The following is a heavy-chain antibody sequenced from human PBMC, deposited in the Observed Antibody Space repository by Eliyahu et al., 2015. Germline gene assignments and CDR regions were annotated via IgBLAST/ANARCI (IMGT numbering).Heavy chain of an antibody. V-gene: IGHV3-30*03. D-gene: IGHD6-19*01. CDR3: ASGYSSGLDY. CDR2: ISYDGSNK. Sequence: QVQLVESGGGVVQPGXSLRXSCAASGFPFSSYGMHWVRQAPGKGLEWVAVISYDGSNKYYADSVKGRFTISRDNSKNTLYLQMNSLRAEDTAVYYCASGYSSGLDYWGQGTLVTVSS. J-gene: IGHJ4*02. CDR1: GFPFSSYG.